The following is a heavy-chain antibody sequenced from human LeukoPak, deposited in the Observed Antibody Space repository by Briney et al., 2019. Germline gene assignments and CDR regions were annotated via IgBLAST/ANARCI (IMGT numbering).Heavy chain of an antibody. D-gene: IGHD3-22*01. J-gene: IGHJ4*02. Sequence: KPSETLSPTCTVSGGSISGYYWSWIRQPPGKGLECIGYIYYSGSTNYNPSLKSRVTISVDTSRNQFSLKLTSVTAADTAVYYCAKASDRDSSGYYWGFEYWGQGTLVTVSS. CDR2: IYYSGST. CDR1: GGSISGYY. CDR3: AKASDRDSSGYYWGFEY. V-gene: IGHV4-59*08.